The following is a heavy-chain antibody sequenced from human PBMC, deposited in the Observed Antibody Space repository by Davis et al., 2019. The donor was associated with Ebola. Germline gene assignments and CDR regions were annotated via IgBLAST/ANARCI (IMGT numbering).Heavy chain of an antibody. CDR3: ARAVVGSSIWNY. J-gene: IGHJ4*02. Sequence: PGGSLRLSCAASGFTFSSYWMSWVRQAPGKGLEWVANIKQDGSEKNYVDSVKGRFTISRDNAKKSLYLQMNSLRAEETAVYYCARAVVGSSIWNYWGQGTLVTVSS. CDR1: GFTFSSYW. D-gene: IGHD3-3*02. V-gene: IGHV3-7*01. CDR2: IKQDGSEK.